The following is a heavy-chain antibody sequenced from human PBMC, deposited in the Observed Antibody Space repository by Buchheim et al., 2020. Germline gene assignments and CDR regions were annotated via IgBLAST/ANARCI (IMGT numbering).Heavy chain of an antibody. CDR1: GFTFSNYG. V-gene: IGHV3-33*01. Sequence: QVQLVESGGGVVQPGRSLRLSCAASGFTFSNYGMHWVRQAPGKGLEWVAVIWYDGSNKYYADSVKGRFTISRDNSKNTLYLQMNSLRAEDTAVHYCARADRDVYCSVCYWGQGTL. CDR3: ARADRDVYCSVCY. D-gene: IGHD5/OR15-5a*01. CDR2: IWYDGSNK. J-gene: IGHJ4*02.